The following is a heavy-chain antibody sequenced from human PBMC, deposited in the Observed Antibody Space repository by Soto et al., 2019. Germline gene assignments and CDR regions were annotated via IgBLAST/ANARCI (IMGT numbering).Heavy chain of an antibody. Sequence: QVHLVQSGAEVKKPGASVKVSCKASGYTFTTYTMHWVRQAPEQRLEWMGWINPGNGITKYSQNYQDRVTLTRDTSASTAYMDLGSMTSADTAVYYCARDIAGSYKAFDYWGQGTLVPVSS. J-gene: IGHJ4*02. CDR1: GYTFTTYT. CDR2: INPGNGIT. CDR3: ARDIAGSYKAFDY. V-gene: IGHV1-3*01. D-gene: IGHD1-26*01.